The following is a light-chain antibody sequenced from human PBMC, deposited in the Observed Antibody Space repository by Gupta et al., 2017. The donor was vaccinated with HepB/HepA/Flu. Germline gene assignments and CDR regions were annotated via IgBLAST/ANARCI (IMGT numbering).Light chain of an antibody. Sequence: EIVLTQSPATLSLSPGERATLSCSASQSVSRYLAWYQQKPGQAPRLLIYDASNRDTGIPDRFSGSGSGTEFTLTISSREPEDFAVYYCQQQSNWLVTFGHGTNVDIK. CDR1: QSVSRY. CDR2: DAS. V-gene: IGKV3-11*01. CDR3: QQQSNWLVT. J-gene: IGKJ3*01.